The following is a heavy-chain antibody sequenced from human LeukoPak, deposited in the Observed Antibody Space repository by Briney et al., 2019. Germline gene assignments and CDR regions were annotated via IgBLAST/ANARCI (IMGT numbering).Heavy chain of an antibody. J-gene: IGHJ5*02. D-gene: IGHD6-13*01. CDR2: IYTSGST. Sequence: PSETLSLTCTVSGGSISSYYWSWIRQPAGKGLEWIGRIYTSGSTNYNPSLKSRVTMSVDTSKNQFSLKLSSVTAADTAVYYCVRVGGLESQQLTLDNWFDPWGQGTLVTVSS. CDR3: VRVGGLESQQLTLDNWFDP. CDR1: GGSISSYY. V-gene: IGHV4-4*07.